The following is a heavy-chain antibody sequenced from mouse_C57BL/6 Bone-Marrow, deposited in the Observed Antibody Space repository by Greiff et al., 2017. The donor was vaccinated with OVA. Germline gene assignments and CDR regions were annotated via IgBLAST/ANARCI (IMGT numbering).Heavy chain of an antibody. J-gene: IGHJ3*01. CDR1: GFTFSNYW. CDR3: IGPLIYYYGSSGAY. V-gene: IGHV6-3*01. CDR2: IRLKSDNYAT. D-gene: IGHD1-1*01. Sequence: EVKLQESGGGLVQPGGSMKLSCVASGFTFSNYWMNWVRQSPEKGLEWVAQIRLKSDNYATHYAESVKGRFTISRDDSKSSVYLQMNNLRAEDTGIYYCIGPLIYYYGSSGAYWGQGTLVTVSA.